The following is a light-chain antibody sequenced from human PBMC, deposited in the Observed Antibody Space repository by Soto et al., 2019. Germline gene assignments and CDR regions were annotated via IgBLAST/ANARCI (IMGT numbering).Light chain of an antibody. CDR2: AVN. V-gene: IGLV2-8*01. Sequence: QSALTQPPSASGSPGQSVTISCSGINFDVEDRYISWYQQRPGQAPKLMIYAVNQRPSGVPDRFSGSRPGNTASLIVSGLQTEDEGAYYCSSYAGPNFVVFGGGTKLTVL. CDR1: NFDVEDRY. CDR3: SSYAGPNFVV. J-gene: IGLJ2*01.